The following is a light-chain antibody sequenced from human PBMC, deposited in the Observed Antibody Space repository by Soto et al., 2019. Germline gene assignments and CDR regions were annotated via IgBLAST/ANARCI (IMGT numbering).Light chain of an antibody. CDR3: QQSYSTPIT. V-gene: IGKV1-39*01. J-gene: IGKJ5*01. Sequence: DIQMTQSPSTLSASVGDRVTITCRASQSISSWLAWYQQKPGKAPKLLIYDASSLESGVPSRFSGSGSGTDFILTISSLQPEDFATYYCQQSYSTPITFGQGTRLEIK. CDR1: QSISSW. CDR2: DAS.